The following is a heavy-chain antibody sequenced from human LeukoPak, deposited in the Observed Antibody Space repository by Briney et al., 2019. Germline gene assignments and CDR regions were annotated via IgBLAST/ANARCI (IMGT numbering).Heavy chain of an antibody. Sequence: GGSLRLSCAASGFTFSSYGMHWVRQAPGKGLEWVAFIRYDGSNKYYADSVKGRFTISRDNSKNTLYLQMNSLRAEDTAVYYCAKDQAYYGSGSYYMDVWGKGTTVTISS. D-gene: IGHD3-10*01. V-gene: IGHV3-30*02. CDR1: GFTFSSYG. CDR2: IRYDGSNK. J-gene: IGHJ6*03. CDR3: AKDQAYYGSGSYYMDV.